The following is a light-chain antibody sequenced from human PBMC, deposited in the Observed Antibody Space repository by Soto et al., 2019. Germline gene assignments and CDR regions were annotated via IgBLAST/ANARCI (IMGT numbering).Light chain of an antibody. CDR3: SSYSSASTVLV. J-gene: IGLJ2*01. CDR2: DVS. Sequence: QSALTQPASVSGSPGQSITISCTGTSSDVGGYNYVSWYQQHPGKAPKLMICDVSNRPSGVSDRFSGSKSGNTASLTISGLQTEDEADYYCSSYSSASTVLVFGGGT. V-gene: IGLV2-14*01. CDR1: SSDVGGYNY.